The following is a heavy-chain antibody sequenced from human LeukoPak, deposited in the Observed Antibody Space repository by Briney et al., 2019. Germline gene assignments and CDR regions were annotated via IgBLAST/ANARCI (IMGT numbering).Heavy chain of an antibody. CDR3: ARDYGDYMNLDL. CDR1: GDSVSSNSAS. CDR2: TYYKSKWYN. J-gene: IGHJ2*01. Sequence: SQTLSLTCAISGDSVSSNSASWNWMSQSPSRGLEWLGRTYYKSKWYNDHAVSVKSRITINPDTSKNQFSLQLNSVTPEDTAVYYCARDYGDYMNLDLWGRGTLVTVSS. D-gene: IGHD4-17*01. V-gene: IGHV6-1*01.